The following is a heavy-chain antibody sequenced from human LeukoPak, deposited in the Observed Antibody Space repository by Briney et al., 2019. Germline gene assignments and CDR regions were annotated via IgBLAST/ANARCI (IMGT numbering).Heavy chain of an antibody. V-gene: IGHV3-23*01. CDR3: AKAPRPSGSGLLRGFDY. Sequence: GGSLRLSCAASGFTFSSYGMSWVRQAPGKGLEWVSAISGSGGSTYYADSVKGRFTISRDNSKNTLYLQMNSLRAEDTAVYYCAKAPRPSGSGLLRGFDYWGQGTLVTVSS. CDR2: ISGSGGST. D-gene: IGHD2-15*01. CDR1: GFTFSSYG. J-gene: IGHJ4*02.